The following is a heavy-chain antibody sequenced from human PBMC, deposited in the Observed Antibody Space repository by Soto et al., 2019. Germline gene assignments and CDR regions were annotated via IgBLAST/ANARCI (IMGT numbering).Heavy chain of an antibody. CDR2: ISAHNGNT. D-gene: IGHD1-1*01. CDR3: ARGRYGDY. Sequence: QVHLVQSGAEVKKPGASVKVSCQGSGYAFTTYGITWVRQAPGQGLEWMGWISAHNGNTNYAQKLQGRVAETRDTSTSTAYMELRSLIYDYTAVYYCARGRYGDYWGQGALVTVSS. V-gene: IGHV1-18*01. J-gene: IGHJ4*02. CDR1: GYAFTTYG.